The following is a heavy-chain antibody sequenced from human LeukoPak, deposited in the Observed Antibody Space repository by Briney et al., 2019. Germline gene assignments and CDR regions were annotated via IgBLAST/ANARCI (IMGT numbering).Heavy chain of an antibody. Sequence: GGSLRLSCAASGFTFSSYAMSWVRQAPGKGLEWVASISGLSDYIFHAGPVKGRFTISRDNAKNSVFLQMNSLRAEDTAVYYCARIGSGWYWDFWGQGTLVTVSS. D-gene: IGHD6-19*01. CDR2: ISGLSDYI. CDR3: ARIGSGWYWDF. V-gene: IGHV3-21*01. J-gene: IGHJ4*02. CDR1: GFTFSSYA.